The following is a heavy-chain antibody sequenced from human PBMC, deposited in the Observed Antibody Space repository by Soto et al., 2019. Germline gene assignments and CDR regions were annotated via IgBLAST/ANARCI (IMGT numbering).Heavy chain of an antibody. J-gene: IGHJ4*02. CDR2: ISGSGGST. Sequence: GGSLRPSCAASGFTFSSYAMSWVRQTPGKGLEWVSAISGSGGSTYYADSVKGRFTISRDNSKNTLYLQMNSLRAEDTAVYYCAKTWIQLWPSSLDYWGQGTLVTVSS. CDR1: GFTFSSYA. V-gene: IGHV3-23*01. CDR3: AKTWIQLWPSSLDY. D-gene: IGHD5-18*01.